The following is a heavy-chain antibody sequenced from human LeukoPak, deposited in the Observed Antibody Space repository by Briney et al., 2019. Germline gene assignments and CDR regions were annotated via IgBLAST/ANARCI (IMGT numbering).Heavy chain of an antibody. CDR3: AINLRAFASFDY. J-gene: IGHJ4*02. CDR1: GFTVSRNY. CDR2: IKQDGSEK. Sequence: GGSLRLSCAASGFTVSRNYMSWVRQAPGKGLEWVANIKQDGSEKYYVDSVKGRFTISRDNAKNSLYLQMNSLRAEDTAVYYCAINLRAFASFDYWGQGTLVTVSS. D-gene: IGHD5/OR15-5a*01. V-gene: IGHV3-7*01.